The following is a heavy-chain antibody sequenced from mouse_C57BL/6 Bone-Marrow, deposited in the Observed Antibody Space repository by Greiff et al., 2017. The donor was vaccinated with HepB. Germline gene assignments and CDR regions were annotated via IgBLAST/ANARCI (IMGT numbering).Heavy chain of an antibody. CDR3: ARDYYGSSGKMDY. Sequence: EVQLVESGPELVKPGASVKMSCKASGYTFTDYNMHWVKQSHGKSLEWIGYINPNNGGTSYNQKFKGKATLTVNKSSSTAYMELRSLTSEDSAVYYCARDYYGSSGKMDYWGQGTSVTVSS. CDR1: GYTFTDYN. J-gene: IGHJ4*01. D-gene: IGHD1-1*01. V-gene: IGHV1-22*01. CDR2: INPNNGGT.